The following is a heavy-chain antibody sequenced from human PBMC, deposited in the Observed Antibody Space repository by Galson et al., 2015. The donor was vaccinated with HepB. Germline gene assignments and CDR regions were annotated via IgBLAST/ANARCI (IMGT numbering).Heavy chain of an antibody. J-gene: IGHJ4*02. CDR3: ARDRDYRFDC. CDR1: GYTFTING. V-gene: IGHV1-18*04. D-gene: IGHD4/OR15-4a*01. CDR2: ISANSGDT. Sequence: SVKVSCKASGYTFTINGISWVRQAPGKGLEWMGWISANSGDTKYAEKFQGRVTMTRDTSTSTAYLELRSLRSDDTAAYYCARDRDYRFDCWGQGALVTVSS.